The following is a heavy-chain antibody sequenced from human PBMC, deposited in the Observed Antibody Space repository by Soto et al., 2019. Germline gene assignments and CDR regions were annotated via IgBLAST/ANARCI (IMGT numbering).Heavy chain of an antibody. J-gene: IGHJ4*02. V-gene: IGHV3-23*01. CDR2: ISGSGGST. CDR1: GFTFSSYA. CDR3: AKEDMVRGVIRFDY. D-gene: IGHD3-10*01. Sequence: EVQLLESGGGLVQPGGSLRLSCAASGFTFSSYAMSWVRQAPGKGLEWVSAISGSGGSTYYADSVKGRFTISRDNSKNSLYLQRHSVRAEDTSLYSCAKEDMVRGVIRFDYWGQGTLVTVSS.